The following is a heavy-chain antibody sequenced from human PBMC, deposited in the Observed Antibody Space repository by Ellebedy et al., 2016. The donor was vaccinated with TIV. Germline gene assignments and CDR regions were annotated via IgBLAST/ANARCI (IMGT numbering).Heavy chain of an antibody. CDR1: GFTFAAYA. J-gene: IGHJ4*02. D-gene: IGHD3-22*01. CDR3: VKNMKPGSAYYYD. CDR2: ISPTSDSI. V-gene: IGHV3-23*01. Sequence: GESLKISCAASGFTFAAYAMTWVRQAPGKGLEWVSAISPTSDSIYYADSVGGRFTISRDNSKNTVYLQMNSLKAEDTAIYDCVKNMKPGSAYYYDWGQGALVTVSS.